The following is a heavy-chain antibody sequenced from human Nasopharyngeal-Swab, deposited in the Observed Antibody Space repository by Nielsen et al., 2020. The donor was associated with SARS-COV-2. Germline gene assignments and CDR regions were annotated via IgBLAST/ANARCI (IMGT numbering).Heavy chain of an antibody. J-gene: IGHJ4*02. D-gene: IGHD3-22*01. CDR1: GFTFSSYA. CDR2: ISGSGGST. Sequence: GESLKISCAASGFTFSSYAMSWVRQAPGKGLEWVSAISGSGGSTYYADSVKGRFTISRDNAKNSLYLQMNSLRVEDTAVYYCALAGYYRFDYWGQGSLVTVSS. CDR3: ALAGYYRFDY. V-gene: IGHV3-23*01.